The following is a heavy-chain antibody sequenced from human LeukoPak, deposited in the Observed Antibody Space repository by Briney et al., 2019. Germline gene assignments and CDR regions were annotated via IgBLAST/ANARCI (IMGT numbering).Heavy chain of an antibody. D-gene: IGHD2-15*01. V-gene: IGHV4-30-2*03. CDR1: GGSISSGGYS. J-gene: IGHJ3*02. CDR2: IYYSGST. CDR3: ARAVNGCSGGSCYGDDAFDI. Sequence: SQTLSLTCAVSGGSISSGGYSWSWIRQPPGKGLEWIGSIYYSGSTYYNPSLKSRVTISVDTSKNQFSLKLSSVTAADTAVYYCARAVNGCSGGSCYGDDAFDIWGQGTMVTVSS.